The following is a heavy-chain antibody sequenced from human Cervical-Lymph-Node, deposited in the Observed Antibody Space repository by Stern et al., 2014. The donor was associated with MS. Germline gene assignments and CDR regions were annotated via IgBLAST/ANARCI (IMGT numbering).Heavy chain of an antibody. CDR1: GYNFNDYF. CDR3: ARKNGMGV. CDR2: VDPTSGAT. J-gene: IGHJ6*02. V-gene: IGHV1-2*06. Sequence: QDQLVQSGAEVKSPGASLKVSCKTSGYNFNDYFTHWVRQVPGQGLEWMGRVDPTSGATIYAQKFQGRVAMTRDTSITTAYMELSRLTSDDTAMYYCARKNGMGVWGQGTAVTVS.